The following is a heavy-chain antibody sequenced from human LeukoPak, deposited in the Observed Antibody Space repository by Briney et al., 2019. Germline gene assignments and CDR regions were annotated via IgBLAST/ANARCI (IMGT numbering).Heavy chain of an antibody. J-gene: IGHJ4*02. D-gene: IGHD4-17*01. Sequence: PSETLSLTCTVSSDSFGSYYWAWIRQPAGKGLEWLGRLYPGVSTNYSPSLKSRLTMSVDTSKNQFSLKLTSMTAADTAVYFCARSAVTRAGVFDYWGRGTLVTVSS. CDR3: ARSAVTRAGVFDY. V-gene: IGHV4-4*07. CDR2: LYPGVST. CDR1: SDSFGSYY.